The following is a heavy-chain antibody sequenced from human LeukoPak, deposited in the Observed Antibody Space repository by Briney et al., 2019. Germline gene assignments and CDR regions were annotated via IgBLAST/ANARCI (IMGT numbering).Heavy chain of an antibody. J-gene: IGHJ3*01. V-gene: IGHV3-73*01. CDR2: IRSKGNSYAT. CDR1: GFTFSGST. D-gene: IGHD1-26*01. Sequence: GGSLRLSCAASGFTFSGSTMHWVRQASGIGLEWVGRIRSKGNSYATAYAASVKGRFTISREDSKNMAYLQMSSLKTEDTAVYYCTGGIVGASDAFDVWGQGTMVTVSA. CDR3: TGGIVGASDAFDV.